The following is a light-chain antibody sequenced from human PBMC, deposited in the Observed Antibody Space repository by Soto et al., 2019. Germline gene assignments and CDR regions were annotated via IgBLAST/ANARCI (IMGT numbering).Light chain of an antibody. CDR1: QSVSSN. CDR2: GAS. Sequence: EIVTTQSPATLSVSPGERATLSCRASQSVSSNLAWYRQKPGQAPRLLIYGASTRATGIPARFSGSGSGTEFTLTISSLQSEDFAVYYCQQYNNWPPFTFGPGTKVDIK. V-gene: IGKV3-15*01. J-gene: IGKJ3*01. CDR3: QQYNNWPPFT.